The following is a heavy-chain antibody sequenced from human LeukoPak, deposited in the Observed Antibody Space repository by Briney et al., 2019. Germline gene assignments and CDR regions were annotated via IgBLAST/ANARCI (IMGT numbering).Heavy chain of an antibody. CDR3: ATVGYYYYYGMDV. D-gene: IGHD4-23*01. Sequence: GGSLRLSCAASGFTFRTYGMHWVRQAPGKGLEWVSFIQYDGSNKYYAVSVKGRFTISRDNAKSSLYLQMNSLRAEDTAVYYCATVGYYYYYGMDVWGQGTTVTVSS. V-gene: IGHV3-30*02. CDR2: IQYDGSNK. J-gene: IGHJ6*02. CDR1: GFTFRTYG.